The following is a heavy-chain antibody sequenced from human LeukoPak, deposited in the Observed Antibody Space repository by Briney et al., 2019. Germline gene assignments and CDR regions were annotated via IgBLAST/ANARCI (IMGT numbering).Heavy chain of an antibody. Sequence: GRSLRLSCAASGFTFRSYGMHWVRQAPGKGLEWVAVIWYDGSNKYYADSVKGRFTISRDNSKNTLYLQMNSLRAEDTAVYYCAREHYDSSGYYYFDYWGQGTLVTVSS. D-gene: IGHD3-22*01. V-gene: IGHV3-33*01. CDR1: GFTFRSYG. J-gene: IGHJ4*02. CDR2: IWYDGSNK. CDR3: AREHYDSSGYYYFDY.